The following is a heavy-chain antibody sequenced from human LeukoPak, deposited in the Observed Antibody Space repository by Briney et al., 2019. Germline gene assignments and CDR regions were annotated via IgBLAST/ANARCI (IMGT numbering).Heavy chain of an antibody. CDR1: GGSMTSYC. CDR3: ASGYANWWPLDY. V-gene: IGHV4-59*12. Sequence: SETLSLTCGVSGGSMTSYCWSWIRQAPGKGLEWIGYISASGGTNYNPSLGSRLTISMDASKNQFSLSLTSVTAADTAVYYCASGYANWWPLDYWGQGARVIVSS. CDR2: ISASGGT. J-gene: IGHJ4*02. D-gene: IGHD2-8*02.